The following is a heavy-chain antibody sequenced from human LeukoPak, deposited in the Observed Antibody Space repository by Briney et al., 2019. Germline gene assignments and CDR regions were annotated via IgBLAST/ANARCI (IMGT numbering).Heavy chain of an antibody. CDR2: ISYDGSNK. CDR3: ASNYYGSGSYYAVDY. D-gene: IGHD3-10*01. Sequence: GGSLRLSCAASGFTFSSYTMHWVRQAPGKGLEWVALISYDGSNKYYADSLRGRFTISRDNSKNTLYLQMNSLRAEDTAVYYCASNYYGSGSYYAVDYWGQGTLVTVSS. J-gene: IGHJ4*02. V-gene: IGHV3-30*04. CDR1: GFTFSSYT.